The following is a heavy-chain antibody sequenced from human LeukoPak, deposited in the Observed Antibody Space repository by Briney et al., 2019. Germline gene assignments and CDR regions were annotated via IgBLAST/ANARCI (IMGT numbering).Heavy chain of an antibody. CDR3: ARDIAAAGLFFDS. J-gene: IGHJ4*02. CDR1: GFTLSSYW. V-gene: IGHV3-7*01. D-gene: IGHD6-13*01. CDR2: IKYDGSEI. Sequence: GGSLRLSCAASGFTLSSYWMSWVRQAPGKGLEGVANIKYDGSEIHYVDSVKGRFTISRDMAKNSVNLQMNGLRAEDTAVYYCARDIAAAGLFFDSWGQGTLVTVSS.